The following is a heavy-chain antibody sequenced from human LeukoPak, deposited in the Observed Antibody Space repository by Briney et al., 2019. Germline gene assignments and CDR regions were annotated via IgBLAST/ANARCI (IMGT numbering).Heavy chain of an antibody. V-gene: IGHV1-2*04. J-gene: IGHJ6*02. Sequence: ASVKVSCTASGHIFTVDSIHWVRQAPGQGLEWMGWINPNSGGTNYAQKFQGWVTMTRDTSISTAYMELSRLRSDDTAVYYCARGGYSGYDLTYYYYGMDVWGQGTTVTVSS. CDR2: INPNSGGT. CDR3: ARGGYSGYDLTYYYYGMDV. D-gene: IGHD5-12*01. CDR1: GHIFTVDS.